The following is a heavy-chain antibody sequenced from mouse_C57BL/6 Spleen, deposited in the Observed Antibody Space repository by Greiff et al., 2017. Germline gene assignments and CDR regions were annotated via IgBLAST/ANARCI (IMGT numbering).Heavy chain of an antibody. CDR1: GFTFSDYG. V-gene: IGHV5-17*01. CDR3: ARPGTTVLCPYYCAMDD. Sequence: EVMLVESGGGLVKPGGSLKLSCAASGFTFSDYGMHWVRQAPEKGLEWVAYICSGSSTIYYADTVKGRYTISRDTAKNTLFLQRTRLRAEDRAMYYGARPGTTVLCPYYCAMDDWGQVTSDSVST. D-gene: IGHD1-1*01. CDR2: ICSGSSTI. J-gene: IGHJ4*01.